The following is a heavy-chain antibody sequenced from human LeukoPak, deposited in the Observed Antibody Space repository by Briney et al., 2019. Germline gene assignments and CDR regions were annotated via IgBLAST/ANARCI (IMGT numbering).Heavy chain of an antibody. J-gene: IGHJ4*02. CDR3: ARHGYTYYFDY. Sequence: SETLSLTCAVYGGSFSDYYWSWIRQPPGKGLEWIGEINHSGSTNYNPSLKSRVTISVDTSKNQFSLKLSSVTAADTAVYYCARHGYTYYFDYWGQGTLVTVSS. D-gene: IGHD5-24*01. CDR1: GGSFSDYY. V-gene: IGHV4-34*01. CDR2: INHSGST.